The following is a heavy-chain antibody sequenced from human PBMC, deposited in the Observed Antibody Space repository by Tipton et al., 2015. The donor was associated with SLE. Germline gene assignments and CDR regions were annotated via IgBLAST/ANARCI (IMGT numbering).Heavy chain of an antibody. Sequence: GLVKPSETLSLTCTVSGGSIRSYFWSWIRQPPGKGLEWIGYIYYSESTSYNPSLKSRVTISGDTSKNQFSLNLSSVTAADTAVYYCARITMIRGPSFDYWGQGTLFTVSS. D-gene: IGHD3-10*01. CDR2: IYYSEST. CDR1: GGSIRSYF. CDR3: ARITMIRGPSFDY. V-gene: IGHV4-59*01. J-gene: IGHJ4*02.